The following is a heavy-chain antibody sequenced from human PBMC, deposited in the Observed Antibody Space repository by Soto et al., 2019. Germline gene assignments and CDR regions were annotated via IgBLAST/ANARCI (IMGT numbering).Heavy chain of an antibody. Sequence: ASVKVSCKASGYTFTGYYMHWVRQAPGQGLEWMGWINPNSGGTNYAQKFQGWVTMTRDTSISTAYMELSRLRSDDTAVYYCATVTHYDSSGYYYRLGAFDIWGQGTMVTVSS. CDR1: GYTFTGYY. J-gene: IGHJ3*02. CDR3: ATVTHYDSSGYYYRLGAFDI. CDR2: INPNSGGT. D-gene: IGHD3-22*01. V-gene: IGHV1-2*04.